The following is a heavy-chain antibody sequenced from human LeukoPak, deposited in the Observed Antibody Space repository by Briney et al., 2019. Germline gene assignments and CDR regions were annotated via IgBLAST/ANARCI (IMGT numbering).Heavy chain of an antibody. CDR1: GFPLRRSA. V-gene: IGHV3-23*01. Sequence: GGSLRLSCAASGFPLRRSAMSWVRQAPGKGLEWVSNISGSGSGGNKKYAESVKGRFTISRDNSKNTLYLQMNSLRAEDTAVYYRAKASGAVTDYYYMDVWGKGTTVTISS. CDR3: AKASGAVTDYYYMDV. CDR2: ISGSGSGGNK. D-gene: IGHD4-17*01. J-gene: IGHJ6*03.